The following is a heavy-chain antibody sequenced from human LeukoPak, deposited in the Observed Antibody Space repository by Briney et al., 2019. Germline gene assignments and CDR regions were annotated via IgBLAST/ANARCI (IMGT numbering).Heavy chain of an antibody. J-gene: IGHJ6*03. D-gene: IGHD2-2*01. CDR3: ARAGYCSSTSCYYYYYYYMDV. V-gene: IGHV4-34*01. CDR2: ISPRGST. Sequence: SETLSLTCAVYGGSFSGHYGSWIRQPPGKGLEWIGEISPRGSTNYSPSLKSRVTISGDTSKNQFSLKLSSVTAADTAVYYCARAGYCSSTSCYYYYYYYMDVWGKGTTVTVSS. CDR1: GGSFSGHY.